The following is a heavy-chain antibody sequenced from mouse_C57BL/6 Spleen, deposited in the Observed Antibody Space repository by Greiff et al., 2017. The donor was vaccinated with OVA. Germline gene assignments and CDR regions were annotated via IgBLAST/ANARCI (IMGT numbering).Heavy chain of an antibody. CDR1: GYTFPSYW. D-gene: IGHD4-1*01. CDR2: INPRNGGT. V-gene: IGHV1-53*01. CDR3: AREEDNWDVGY. J-gene: IGHJ2*01. Sequence: QVQLKQPGTDLVTPGASVKLSCKASGYTFPSYWMHWVKQRPGQGLEWIGNINPRNGGTNYNEKFKSKATQTVDKSSSTAYMKLSSLTAEDSAFYYCAREEDNWDVGYWGQGTTLTVSS.